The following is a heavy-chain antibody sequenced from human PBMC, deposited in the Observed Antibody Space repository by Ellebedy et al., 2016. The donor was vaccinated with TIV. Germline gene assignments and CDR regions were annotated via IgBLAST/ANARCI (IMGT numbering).Heavy chain of an antibody. CDR1: GFTFDDYA. V-gene: IGHV3-9*01. D-gene: IGHD7-27*01. CDR3: TKDLLRGIWGGSGRDY. Sequence: GGSLRLSCAASGFTFDDYAMHWVRQAPGKGLEWVSGISWRGHYIGYADSVRGRFTISRGNYKNSLYLQMNSLKIEDTAVYYCTKDLLRGIWGGSGRDYWGQGTLVTVSS. J-gene: IGHJ4*02. CDR2: ISWRGHYI.